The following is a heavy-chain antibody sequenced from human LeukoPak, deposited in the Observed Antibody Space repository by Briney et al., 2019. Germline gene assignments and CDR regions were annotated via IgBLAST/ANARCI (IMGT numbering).Heavy chain of an antibody. Sequence: SETLSLTXTVSDGSINVYYWSWIRQTPGKGLEWLGYIYKSVNTNFNPSLKSRVTISVDTSKSQISLKLSSVTAADTAVYYCARGGGTYNWNYWGAFDIWGQGTMVTVSS. J-gene: IGHJ3*02. D-gene: IGHD1-7*01. CDR3: ARGGGTYNWNYWGAFDI. V-gene: IGHV4-59*01. CDR1: DGSINVYY. CDR2: IYKSVNT.